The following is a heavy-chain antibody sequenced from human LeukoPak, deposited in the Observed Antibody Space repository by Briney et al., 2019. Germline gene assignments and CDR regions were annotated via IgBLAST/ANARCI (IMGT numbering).Heavy chain of an antibody. D-gene: IGHD2-2*01. CDR3: ARVVVPAVNKCFDP. CDR2: ISAYNGNT. CDR1: GYTFTSCG. J-gene: IGHJ5*02. V-gene: IGHV1-18*01. Sequence: ASVKVSCKASGYTFTSCGISWVRQAPGQGLEWMGWISAYNGNTNYAQKRQGRVTMTTDTSTSTAYMELRSLRSDDTAVYYCARVVVPAVNKCFDPWGPGTLVTVSS.